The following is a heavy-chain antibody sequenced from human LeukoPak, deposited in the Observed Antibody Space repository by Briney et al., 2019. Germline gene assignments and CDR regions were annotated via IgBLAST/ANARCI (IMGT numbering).Heavy chain of an antibody. Sequence: PGGSLRLSCAASGFTFSSYGMHWVRQAPGKGLEWAAFIRYDGSNKYYADSVKGRFTISRDNSKNTLYLQMNSLRAEDTAVYYCAKVGIGDSVSRDYYYMDVWGKGTTVTISS. V-gene: IGHV3-30*02. CDR2: IRYDGSNK. D-gene: IGHD3-10*01. J-gene: IGHJ6*03. CDR1: GFTFSSYG. CDR3: AKVGIGDSVSRDYYYMDV.